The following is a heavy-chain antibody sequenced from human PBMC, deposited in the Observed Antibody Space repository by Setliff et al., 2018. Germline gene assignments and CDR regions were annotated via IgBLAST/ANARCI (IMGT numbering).Heavy chain of an antibody. CDR1: GFTFSNAW. J-gene: IGHJ4*02. CDR3: TTDRNDYGDFHFDY. Sequence: GGSLRLSCAASGFTFSNAWMSWVRQAPGKGLEWVGRIKSKTDGGTTDYAAPVKGRFTISRDDSKNTLYLQMNRLKTEDTAVYYCTTDRNDYGDFHFDYWGQGTLVTVSS. D-gene: IGHD4-17*01. V-gene: IGHV3-15*01. CDR2: IKSKTDGGTT.